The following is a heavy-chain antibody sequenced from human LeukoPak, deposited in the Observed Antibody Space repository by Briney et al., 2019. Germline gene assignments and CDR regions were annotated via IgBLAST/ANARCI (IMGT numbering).Heavy chain of an antibody. CDR2: LNSDGSST. CDR1: GFTFSSYW. D-gene: IGHD5-24*01. Sequence: GGSLRLSCAASGFTFSSYWMHWVRQTPGKGPVWVSRLNSDGSSTSYADSVKGRFTISRDNAKNTLYLQMNSLRAEDTAVYYCSRRWLQHAFDIWGQGTMVTVSS. CDR3: SRRWLQHAFDI. V-gene: IGHV3-74*01. J-gene: IGHJ3*02.